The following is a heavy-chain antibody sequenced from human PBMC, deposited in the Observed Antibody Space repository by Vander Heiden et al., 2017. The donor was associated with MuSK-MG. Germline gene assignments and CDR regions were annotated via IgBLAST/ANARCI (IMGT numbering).Heavy chain of an antibody. J-gene: IGHJ3*01. CDR1: GFSFSTYD. CDR2: ISYDGSNK. CDR3: AREGNDAFDF. Sequence: QVQLVESGGRVVQPGRSLRVSCSASGFSFSTYDRHWVRQAPGKGLEWVAVISYDGSNKYYTDSVKGRFTISRDNSKNTLYLQMNSLRTEDTAMYFCAREGNDAFDFWGQGTMVAVSS. D-gene: IGHD3-10*01. V-gene: IGHV3-30-3*01.